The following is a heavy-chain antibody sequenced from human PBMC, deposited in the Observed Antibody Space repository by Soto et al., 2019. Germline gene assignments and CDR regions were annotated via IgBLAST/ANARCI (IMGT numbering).Heavy chain of an antibody. Sequence: PSETLSLTCTVSGGSISSSSYYWGWIRRPPGKGLEWIGSIYYSGSTYYNPSLKSRVTISVDTSKNQFSLKLSSVTAADTAVYYCARHYKKQWLVGGWFDPWGQGTLVTVSS. CDR1: GGSISSSSYY. CDR3: ARHYKKQWLVGGWFDP. CDR2: IYYSGST. V-gene: IGHV4-39*01. D-gene: IGHD6-19*01. J-gene: IGHJ5*02.